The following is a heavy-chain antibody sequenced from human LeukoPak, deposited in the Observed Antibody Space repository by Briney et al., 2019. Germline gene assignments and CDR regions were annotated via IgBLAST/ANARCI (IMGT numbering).Heavy chain of an antibody. D-gene: IGHD2-2*01. J-gene: IGHJ2*01. Sequence: ASVKVSCKASGYTLTSYGISWVRQAPGQGLEWMGWISAYNGNTNYAQKLQGRVTMTTDTSTSTAYMELRSLRSDDTAVYYCARGVVPAEGSFYWYFDLWGRGTLVTVSS. CDR3: ARGVVPAEGSFYWYFDL. V-gene: IGHV1-18*01. CDR1: GYTLTSYG. CDR2: ISAYNGNT.